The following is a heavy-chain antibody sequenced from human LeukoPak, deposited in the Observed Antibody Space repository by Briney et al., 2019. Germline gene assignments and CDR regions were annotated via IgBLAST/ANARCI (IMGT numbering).Heavy chain of an antibody. D-gene: IGHD2-8*02. Sequence: GGSLRLSCAASGFTLSDYWMTWVRQAPGKGLQWVANIKLDGTEKYYVDSVKGRFTISGDDPKSTVFLQMESLRAEDTAVYYCARISVVSYYFEYWGRGTVVTVSS. J-gene: IGHJ4*02. CDR1: GFTLSDYW. V-gene: IGHV3-7*01. CDR3: ARISVVSYYFEY. CDR2: IKLDGTEK.